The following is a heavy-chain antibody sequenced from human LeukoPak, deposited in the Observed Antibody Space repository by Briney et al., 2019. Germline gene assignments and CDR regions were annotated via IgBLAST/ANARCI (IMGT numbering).Heavy chain of an antibody. CDR3: ARGYIRGYSYGLNKYFDY. V-gene: IGHV4-34*01. Sequence: SETLSLTCAVYVGSFSGYYWSWIRQPPWKGLEWIGEINHSGSTNYNPSLKSRVTISVDTSKNQFSLKLSSVTAADTAVYYCARGYIRGYSYGLNKYFDYWGQGTLVTVSS. CDR2: INHSGST. CDR1: VGSFSGYY. J-gene: IGHJ4*02. D-gene: IGHD5-18*01.